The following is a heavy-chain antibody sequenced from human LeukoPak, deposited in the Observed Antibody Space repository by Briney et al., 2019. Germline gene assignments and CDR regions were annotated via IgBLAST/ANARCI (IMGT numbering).Heavy chain of an antibody. V-gene: IGHV3-74*01. J-gene: IGHJ4*02. CDR3: TRDRTTITLFEL. CDR1: GLTFSSDW. Sequence: GGSLRLSCAASGLTFSSDWMHWVRQVPGKGLVWVSRINSDASTINYADSVKGRFTASRDNARNTLYLQINSLRAEDSAVYYCTRDRTTITLFELWGQGTLVTVSS. D-gene: IGHD4-11*01. CDR2: INSDASTI.